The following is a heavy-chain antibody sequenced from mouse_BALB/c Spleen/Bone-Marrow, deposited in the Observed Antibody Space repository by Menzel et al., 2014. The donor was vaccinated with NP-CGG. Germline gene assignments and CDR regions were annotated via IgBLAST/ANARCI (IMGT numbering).Heavy chain of an antibody. J-gene: IGHJ4*01. CDR3: ARSGRVRNAMDY. CDR1: GYTFTDYA. Sequence: QVQLKQSGAELVRPGGSVKISCKGSGYTFTDYAIHWVKQSHANSLEWIGLISGYYGDAIYNQKFKGKATMTVDKSSSTACLHLARLTSEDSAVYYCARSGRVRNAMDYWGQGTSLTVSS. CDR2: ISGYYGDA. V-gene: IGHV1S137*01. D-gene: IGHD2-14*01.